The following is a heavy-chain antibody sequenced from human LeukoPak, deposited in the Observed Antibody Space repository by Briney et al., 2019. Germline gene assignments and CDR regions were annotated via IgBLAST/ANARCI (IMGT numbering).Heavy chain of an antibody. CDR3: ARASRWLESRLFDY. D-gene: IGHD5-24*01. CDR1: GYTFTTYD. CDR2: MNPNSGNT. J-gene: IGHJ4*02. V-gene: IGHV1-8*01. Sequence: GASVKVSCKASGYTFTTYDINWVRQATGQELEWMGWMNPNSGNTGYAQKFQGRVTMTRDTSISTVYMEVSSLRSEDTAVYYCARASRWLESRLFDYWGQGTLVTVSS.